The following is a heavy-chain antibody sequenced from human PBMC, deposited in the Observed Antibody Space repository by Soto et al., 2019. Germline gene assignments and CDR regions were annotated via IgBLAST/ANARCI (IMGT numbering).Heavy chain of an antibody. CDR3: AREDLWFGDGIDI. Sequence: GGSMRLSCAASGFTFISYAMHWVRQAPGKGLEWVAVISYDGSNKYYADSVKGRFTISRDNSKNTLYLQMNSLRAEDTAVHYCAREDLWFGDGIDIRGQGTMVTVSS. J-gene: IGHJ3*02. CDR2: ISYDGSNK. CDR1: GFTFISYA. V-gene: IGHV3-30-3*01. D-gene: IGHD3-10*01.